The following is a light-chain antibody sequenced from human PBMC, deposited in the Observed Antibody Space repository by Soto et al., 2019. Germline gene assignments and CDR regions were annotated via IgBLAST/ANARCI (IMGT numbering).Light chain of an antibody. V-gene: IGKV3-15*01. CDR3: QQYNNWPPS. J-gene: IGKJ1*01. CDR1: QSVSGN. Sequence: EIVLTQSPGTLSLSPGERATLSCRASQSVSGNLAWYQQKPGQAPRLLIYGASTRATGIPARFRGSGSGTESTLTISSLQSEDFAVYYCQQYNNWPPSFGQGTKVEIK. CDR2: GAS.